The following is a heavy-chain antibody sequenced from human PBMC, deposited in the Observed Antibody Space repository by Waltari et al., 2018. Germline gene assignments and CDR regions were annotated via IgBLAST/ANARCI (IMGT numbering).Heavy chain of an antibody. CDR1: GFTFSGSA. J-gene: IGHJ4*02. V-gene: IGHV3-73*01. CDR2: SRSKANSSAA. D-gene: IGHD3-16*01. Sequence: EVQLVESGGGLVQPGGSLRLSCAASGFTFSGSAMHWVRQASGKGLGWVGHSRSKANSSAAAYAASVKGRFTIARDDSKNTAYLQMNSLKTEDTAVYYCTRFQNEGEVDYWGQGTLVTVSS. CDR3: TRFQNEGEVDY.